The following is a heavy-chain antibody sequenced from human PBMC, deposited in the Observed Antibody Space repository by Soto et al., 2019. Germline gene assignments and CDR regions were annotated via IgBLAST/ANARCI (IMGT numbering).Heavy chain of an antibody. J-gene: IGHJ4*02. D-gene: IGHD2-2*01. Sequence: QVQLQESGPGLVKPSETLSLTCTVSGVSISDYYWSWIRQPPGQGLEWIGYIHYSGRTDYNPSLKSRVTISVDTSKNQFSLELTSVTATDTAVYYCARDFGRHCSSTSCDPFYFDYWGQGTLVTVSS. CDR1: GVSISDYY. CDR2: IHYSGRT. CDR3: ARDFGRHCSSTSCDPFYFDY. V-gene: IGHV4-59*01.